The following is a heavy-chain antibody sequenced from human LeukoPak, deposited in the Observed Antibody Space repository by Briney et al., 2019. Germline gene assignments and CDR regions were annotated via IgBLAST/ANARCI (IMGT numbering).Heavy chain of an antibody. D-gene: IGHD6-13*01. J-gene: IGHJ5*02. CDR3: ARVRSSIWSRRVSIWFDP. V-gene: IGHV3-7*01. CDR2: IKPDGSEK. CDR1: GVTFSTHW. Sequence: GGSLRLSCAASGVTFSTHWMSWVRQAPGQGLQWVANIKPDGSEKFYVHSVKGRFTISRDNAKNLLYLQMNGLRAEDTALYYCARVRSSIWSRRVSIWFDPWGQGTLVTVSS.